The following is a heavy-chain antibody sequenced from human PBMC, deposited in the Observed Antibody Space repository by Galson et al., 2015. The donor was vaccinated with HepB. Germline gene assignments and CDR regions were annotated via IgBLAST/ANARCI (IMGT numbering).Heavy chain of an antibody. V-gene: IGHV1-18*01. J-gene: IGHJ1*01. Sequence: SVKVSCKASGYTFNNYGITWVRQAPGQRPEWMGWMNTDNGKPNYAQSLQGRVTMTRDTSTTTAYMELRNLSSEDTAVYYCARVLGDGGGYGSWSFTTWGYWGQGTLVTVSS. CDR1: GYTFNNYG. CDR3: ARVLGDGGGYGSWSFTTWGY. D-gene: IGHD3-10*01. CDR2: MNTDNGKP.